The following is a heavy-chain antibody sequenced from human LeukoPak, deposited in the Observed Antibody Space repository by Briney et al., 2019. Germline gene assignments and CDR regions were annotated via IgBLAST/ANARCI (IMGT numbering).Heavy chain of an antibody. CDR3: ATVASRIDY. CDR1: GFTFSSYS. Sequence: GGSLRLSCAASGFTFSSYSMNWVRQAPGKGLEWVAVISYDGSNKYHADSVKGRFTISRDNSKNTLYLQMNSLRAEDTAVYYCATVASRIDYWGQGTLVTVSS. V-gene: IGHV3-30*03. CDR2: ISYDGSNK. D-gene: IGHD2-15*01. J-gene: IGHJ4*02.